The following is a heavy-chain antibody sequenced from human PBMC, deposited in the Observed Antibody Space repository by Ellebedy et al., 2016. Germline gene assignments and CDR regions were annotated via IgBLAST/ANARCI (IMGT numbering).Heavy chain of an antibody. D-gene: IGHD2-2*01. CDR2: INPNSGIT. CDR3: ARNLGYCGTTTC. J-gene: IGHJ4*02. CDR1: GYTFTTYD. Sequence: ASVKVSCXASGYTFTTYDINWMRQATGQGLEWMGWINPNSGITKYAQNFQGRVTLTRDTSISTAYMELSRLRSDDTAVYYCARNLGYCGTTTCWGQGTLVTVSS. V-gene: IGHV1-8*01.